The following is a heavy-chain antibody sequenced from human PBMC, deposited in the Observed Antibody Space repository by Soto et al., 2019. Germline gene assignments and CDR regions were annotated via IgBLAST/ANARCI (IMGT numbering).Heavy chain of an antibody. Sequence: SETLSLTCTVSGVSISSGGYYWSWIRQHPGKGLEWIGYIYYSGSTYYNPSLKSRVTISVDTSKNQFSLKLSSVTAADTAVYYCASWPSAGSWFDPWGQGTLVTVSS. D-gene: IGHD1-26*01. V-gene: IGHV4-31*03. CDR2: IYYSGST. CDR1: GVSISSGGYY. J-gene: IGHJ5*02. CDR3: ASWPSAGSWFDP.